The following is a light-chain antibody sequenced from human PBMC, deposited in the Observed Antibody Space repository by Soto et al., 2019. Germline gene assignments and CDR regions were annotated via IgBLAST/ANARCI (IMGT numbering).Light chain of an antibody. V-gene: IGLV2-8*01. J-gene: IGLJ3*02. Sequence: QSALTQSPSASGSPGQSVTISCTGTSSDVGNYKYVSWYQQHPGKAPKLMIYEVSKRPSGVPDRVSGSKSGNTASLTVYGLQVEDEADYYCSSYAGSNLWVFGGGTKLTVL. CDR3: SSYAGSNLWV. CDR2: EVS. CDR1: SSDVGNYKY.